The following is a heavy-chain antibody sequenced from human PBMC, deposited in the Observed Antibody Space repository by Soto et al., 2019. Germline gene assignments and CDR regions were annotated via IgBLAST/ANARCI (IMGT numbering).Heavy chain of an antibody. CDR2: IYYSGST. D-gene: IGHD2-21*02. CDR1: GASLSGYY. V-gene: IGHV4-59*05. Sequence: SETLSLTCNVSGASLSGYYWSWIRQPPGKGLEWIGRIYYSGSTFYNPSLKSRVTISIDTSKNQFSLKLSSVTATDTAVYYCARQRTTVVTQAYFDHWGQGALVTVSS. CDR3: ARQRTTVVTQAYFDH. J-gene: IGHJ4*02.